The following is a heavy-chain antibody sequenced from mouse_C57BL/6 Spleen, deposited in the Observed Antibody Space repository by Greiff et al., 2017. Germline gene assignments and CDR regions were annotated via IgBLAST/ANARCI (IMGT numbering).Heavy chain of an antibody. V-gene: IGHV1-61*01. Sequence: QVQLQQPGAELVRPGSSVNLSCKASGYTFTSYWMDWVKQRPGQGLEWIGNIYPSDSATHYNQKFKDKATLTVDKSSSTAYMQLSSLTSEDSEVYYSARITVVVDFDVWGTGTTVTVSA. CDR1: GYTFTSYW. D-gene: IGHD1-1*01. CDR3: ARITVVVDFDV. CDR2: IYPSDSAT. J-gene: IGHJ1*03.